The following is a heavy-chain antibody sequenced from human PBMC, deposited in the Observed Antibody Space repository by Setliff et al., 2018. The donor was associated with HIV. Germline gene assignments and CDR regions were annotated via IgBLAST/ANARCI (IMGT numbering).Heavy chain of an antibody. V-gene: IGHV1-18*01. Sequence: ASVKVSCKASGSTFTSYGSSWVRQAPGQGLELMGCISADNGNTNYAQKLQGSDTMTTDTSTSTAYMELRTLRSDDTAVHYCARESRAYYNFWSGPDAFDIWGQGTMVTVSS. CDR3: ARESRAYYNFWSGPDAFDI. D-gene: IGHD3-3*01. CDR2: ISADNGNT. J-gene: IGHJ3*02. CDR1: GSTFTSYG.